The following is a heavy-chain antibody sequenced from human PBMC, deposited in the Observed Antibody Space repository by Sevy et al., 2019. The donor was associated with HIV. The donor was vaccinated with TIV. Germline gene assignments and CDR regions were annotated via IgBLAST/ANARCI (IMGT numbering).Heavy chain of an antibody. CDR3: ARSPPVLVGPGAPSWFDP. J-gene: IGHJ5*02. V-gene: IGHV4-34*01. CDR2: INASGIA. CDR1: DGSFGGYY. Sequence: SETLSLTCAVHDGSFGGYYWNWIRQLPGKGLEWIGEINASGIAYYNPSLKSRGNISVDTSKKQVSLKPNAVTDVDSAVYFCARSPPVLVGPGAPSWFDPWGQGTLVTVSS. D-gene: IGHD2-8*02.